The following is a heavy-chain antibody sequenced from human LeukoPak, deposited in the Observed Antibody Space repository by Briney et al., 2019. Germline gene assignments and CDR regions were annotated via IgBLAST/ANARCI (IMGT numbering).Heavy chain of an antibody. V-gene: IGHV4-59*01. J-gene: IGHJ5*02. CDR1: GGSISGDY. CDR3: AAELNANPRLKGGFDP. Sequence: SETLSLTCTVSGGSISGDYWSWIRQPPGKGLEWVAYIYYTGATNYNPSLKSRATISVDTSKNQFSLRLSSVTAADTAVYYCAAELNANPRLKGGFDPWGQGTLVTVSS. D-gene: IGHD1-7*01. CDR2: IYYTGAT.